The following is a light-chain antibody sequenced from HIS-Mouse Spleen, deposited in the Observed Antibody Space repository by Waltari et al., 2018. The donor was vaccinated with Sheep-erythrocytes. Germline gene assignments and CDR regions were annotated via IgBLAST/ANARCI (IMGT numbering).Light chain of an antibody. J-gene: IGKJ2*01. CDR2: AAS. Sequence: EIVLTQSPATLSLSPGERATLSCRASQSVSSYLAWYQQKPGQAPRLLIYAASNRATGIPARFSGSESGTDFTLTISILEPEYFAVYYCQQRSNWYTFGQGTKLEIK. CDR3: QQRSNWYT. V-gene: IGKV3-11*01. CDR1: QSVSSY.